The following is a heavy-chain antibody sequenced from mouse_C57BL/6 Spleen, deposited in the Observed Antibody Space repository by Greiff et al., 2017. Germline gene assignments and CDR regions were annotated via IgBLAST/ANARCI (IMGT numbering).Heavy chain of an antibody. Sequence: VQLQQSGAELVKPGASVKISCKASGYAFSSYRMNWVKQRPGKGLEWIGQIYPGDGDTNYNGKFKGKATLTADKSSSTTYMQLSRLTSEDSAVYFCTRKAYYGSFDYWGQGTTLTVSS. CDR1: GYAFSSYR. V-gene: IGHV1-80*01. CDR2: IYPGDGDT. CDR3: TRKAYYGSFDY. D-gene: IGHD1-1*01. J-gene: IGHJ2*01.